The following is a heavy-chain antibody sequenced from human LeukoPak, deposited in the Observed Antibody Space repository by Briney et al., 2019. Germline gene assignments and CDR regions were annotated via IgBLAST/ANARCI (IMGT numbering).Heavy chain of an antibody. Sequence: SETLSLTCTVSGGSISSSSYYWGWIRQPPGKGLEWIGSIYYSGSTYYNPSLKSRVTISVDTSKNQFSLKLSSVTAADTAVYYCASARYCSSTSCYGEYFDYWGQGTLVTVSS. CDR3: ASARYCSSTSCYGEYFDY. CDR1: GGSISSSSYY. D-gene: IGHD2-2*01. J-gene: IGHJ4*02. CDR2: IYYSGST. V-gene: IGHV4-39*01.